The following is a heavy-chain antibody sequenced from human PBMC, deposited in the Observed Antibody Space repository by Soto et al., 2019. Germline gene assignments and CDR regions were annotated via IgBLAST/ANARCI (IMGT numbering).Heavy chain of an antibody. J-gene: IGHJ4*02. CDR1: GGTFSSYT. D-gene: IGHD2-15*01. CDR3: ASTSGGNNEY. CDR2: IITILGIA. V-gene: IGHV1-69*02. Sequence: QVQLVQSGAEVKKPGSSVKVSCKASGGTFSSYTISWVRQAPGQGLEWMGRIITILGIANYAQKFQGRVTITADKSTSTAYMELSSLRSEDTAVYYCASTSGGNNEYWGQGTLVTVSS.